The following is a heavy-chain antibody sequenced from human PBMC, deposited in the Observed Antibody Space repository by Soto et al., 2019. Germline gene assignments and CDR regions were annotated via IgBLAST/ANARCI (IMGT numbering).Heavy chain of an antibody. CDR3: AHIRDSNWFDP. CDR1: GFSLSTSGVG. D-gene: IGHD3-3*01. J-gene: IGHJ5*02. Sequence: QITLKESGPTLVKPTQTLTLTCTFSGFSLSTSGVGVGWIRQPPGKALEWLALIYWDDDKRYSPSLKSRLTITKDPSKNPVVLTMTNMDPVDTATDYCAHIRDSNWFDPWGQGTLVTVSS. CDR2: IYWDDDK. V-gene: IGHV2-5*02.